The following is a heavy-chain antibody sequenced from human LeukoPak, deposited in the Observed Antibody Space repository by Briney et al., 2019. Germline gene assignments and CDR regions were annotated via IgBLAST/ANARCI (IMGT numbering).Heavy chain of an antibody. CDR3: ATAYGSGTDFYY. Sequence: GASVKVSCKASGYTFIGHYMHWVRQAPGQGLEWMGWINPNSGGTNYAQKFQGRVTMTRDTSISTAYMELNRLRSDDTAVYYCATAYGSGTDFYYWGQGTLVTVSS. V-gene: IGHV1-2*02. J-gene: IGHJ4*02. CDR1: GYTFIGHY. CDR2: INPNSGGT. D-gene: IGHD3-10*01.